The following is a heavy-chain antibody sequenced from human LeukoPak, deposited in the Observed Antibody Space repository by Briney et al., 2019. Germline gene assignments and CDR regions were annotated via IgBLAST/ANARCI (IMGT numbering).Heavy chain of an antibody. CDR3: ASSYDATDYGDYYFDY. J-gene: IGHJ4*02. V-gene: IGHV4-34*01. CDR2: INHSGST. CDR1: GGSFSGYY. Sequence: SETLSLTCAVYGGSFSGYYWSWIRQPPGKGLEWIGEINHSGSTNYNPSLKSRVTISVDTSKNQFSLKLSSVTAADTAVYYCASSYDATDYGDYYFDYWSQGTLVTVSS. D-gene: IGHD4-17*01.